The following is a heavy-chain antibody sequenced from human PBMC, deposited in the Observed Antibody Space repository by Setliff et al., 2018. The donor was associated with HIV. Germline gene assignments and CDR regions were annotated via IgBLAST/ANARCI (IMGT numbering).Heavy chain of an antibody. CDR3: ARDYYDSSGYIFFPGLPDY. Sequence: SVKVSCKASGGTFSNYGMSWVRQAPGQGLEWMGGIIPISGTANHAQKFQGRVTITTDESTSTAYMELSRLRSDDTAVYYCARDYYDSSGYIFFPGLPDYWGQGTLVTVSS. CDR1: GGTFSNYG. V-gene: IGHV1-69*05. J-gene: IGHJ4*02. D-gene: IGHD3-22*01. CDR2: IIPISGTA.